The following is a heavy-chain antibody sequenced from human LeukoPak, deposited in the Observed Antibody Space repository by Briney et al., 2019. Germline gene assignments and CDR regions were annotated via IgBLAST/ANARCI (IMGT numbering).Heavy chain of an antibody. CDR1: GFTFSSYW. CDR2: INSDGSST. D-gene: IGHD6-19*01. CDR3: ARAYSSGWYFDY. J-gene: IGHJ4*02. Sequence: PGGSLRLSCVASGFTFSSYWMHWVRHAPGKGLVWVSRINSDGSSTSYADSVKGRFTISRDNAKNTLYLQMNSLRAEDTAVYYCARAYSSGWYFDYWGQGTLVTASS. V-gene: IGHV3-74*01.